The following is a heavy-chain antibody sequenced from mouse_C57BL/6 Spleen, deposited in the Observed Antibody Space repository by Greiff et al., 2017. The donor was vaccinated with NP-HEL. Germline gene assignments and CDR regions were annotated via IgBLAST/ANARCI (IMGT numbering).Heavy chain of an antibody. D-gene: IGHD1-1*01. J-gene: IGHJ4*01. CDR2: INPNNGGT. CDR3: ARLSPLRYDAMDY. V-gene: IGHV1-18*01. CDR1: GYTFTDYN. Sequence: EVQLQQSGPELVKPGASVKIPCKASGYTFTDYNMDWVKQSHGKSLEWIGDINPNNGGTIYNQKFKGKATLTVDKSSSTAYMELRSLTSEDTAVYYCARLSPLRYDAMDYWGQGTSVTVSS.